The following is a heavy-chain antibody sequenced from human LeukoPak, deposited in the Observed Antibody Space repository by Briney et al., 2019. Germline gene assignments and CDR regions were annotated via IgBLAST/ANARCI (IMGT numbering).Heavy chain of an antibody. Sequence: SVKVSYKASGGTFSSYAISWVRQAPGQGLEWMGRIIPIFGTANYAQKFQGRVTITTDESTSTAYMELSSLRSEDTAVYYCARSIRAARYDYWGQGTLVTVSS. CDR3: ARSIRAARYDY. D-gene: IGHD6-6*01. CDR1: GGTFSSYA. V-gene: IGHV1-69*05. CDR2: IIPIFGTA. J-gene: IGHJ4*02.